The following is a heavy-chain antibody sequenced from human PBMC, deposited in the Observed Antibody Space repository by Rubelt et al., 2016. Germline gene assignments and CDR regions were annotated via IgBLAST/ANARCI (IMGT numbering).Heavy chain of an antibody. CDR3: ARGQLGSAFDY. Sequence: QVRLQESGPGLVKPSETLSLTCTVSGYSISSGYYWGWIRQPPGKGLEWIGSIYHSGSTYYNPSLKSRVTISVDTSTNQFSLKRSAVTAADTAVYYCARGQLGSAFDYWGQGTLVTVSS. J-gene: IGHJ4*02. V-gene: IGHV4-38-2*02. D-gene: IGHD7-27*01. CDR1: GYSISSGYY. CDR2: IYHSGST.